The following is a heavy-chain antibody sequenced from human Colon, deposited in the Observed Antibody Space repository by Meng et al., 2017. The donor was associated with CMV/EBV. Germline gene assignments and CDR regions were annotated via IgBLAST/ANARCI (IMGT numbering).Heavy chain of an antibody. CDR3: ARLVASAGRWDYFDY. J-gene: IGHJ4*02. Sequence: GGSLRLSGQGSGYSFTTKWIGWVRQMPGKGLECMGIIYPGDSDTRYNPSFQGQVTISADKSTSTAYLQWNSLKDSDTAMYYCARLVASAGRWDYFDYWGQGTLVTVSS. CDR2: IYPGDSDT. V-gene: IGHV5-51*01. CDR1: GYSFTTKW. D-gene: IGHD6-13*01.